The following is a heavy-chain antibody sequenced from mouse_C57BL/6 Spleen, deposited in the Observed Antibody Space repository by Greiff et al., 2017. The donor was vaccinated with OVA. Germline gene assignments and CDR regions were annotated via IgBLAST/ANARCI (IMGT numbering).Heavy chain of an antibody. J-gene: IGHJ3*01. V-gene: IGHV1-80*01. CDR2: IYPGDGDT. D-gene: IGHD3-2*01. CDR3: ARIDSPAY. Sequence: QVQLKESGAELVKPGASVKISCKASGYAFSSYWMNWVKQRPGKGLEWIGQIYPGDGDTNYNGKFKGKATLTADKSSSTAYMQLSSLTSEDSAVYFCARIDSPAYWGQGTLVTVSA. CDR1: GYAFSSYW.